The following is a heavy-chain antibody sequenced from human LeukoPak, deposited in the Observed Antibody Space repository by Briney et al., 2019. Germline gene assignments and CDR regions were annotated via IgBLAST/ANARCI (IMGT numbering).Heavy chain of an antibody. J-gene: IGHJ6*02. Sequence: SQTLSLTCTVSGGSISSYYWSWIRQPPGKGLEWIGYIYYSGSTNYNPSLKSRVTISVDTSKNQFSLKLSSVTAADTAVYYCARRKVAGTYYYGMDVWGQGTTVTVSS. CDR2: IYYSGST. CDR3: ARRKVAGTYYYGMDV. D-gene: IGHD6-19*01. V-gene: IGHV4-59*08. CDR1: GGSISSYY.